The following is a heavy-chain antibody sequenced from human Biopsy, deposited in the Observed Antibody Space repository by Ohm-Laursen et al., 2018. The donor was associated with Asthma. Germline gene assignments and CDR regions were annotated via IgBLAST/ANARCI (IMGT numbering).Heavy chain of an antibody. J-gene: IGHJ1*01. D-gene: IGHD3-3*02. V-gene: IGHV3-7*01. CDR2: IKHDGTEK. CDR1: RLTLGDYW. Sequence: SLRLSCAASRLTLGDYWLSWVRQVPGKGLEWVANIKHDGTEKNHVDSLKGRFTISRDNAKNSLYLHMNSLRAEDTAVYYCARTFHFWSPYHAEHYQLWGQGTLVTVPS. CDR3: ARTFHFWSPYHAEHYQL.